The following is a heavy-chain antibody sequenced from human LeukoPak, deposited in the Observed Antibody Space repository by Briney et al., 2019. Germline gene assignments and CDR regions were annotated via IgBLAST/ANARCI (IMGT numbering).Heavy chain of an antibody. Sequence: PGRSLRLSCAASGFTFRTHAMHWVRQAPGKGLEWVAVISYDGSNKYYADSVKGRFTISRDNSNNTLCLQMSTLRTEDTAVYYCARGGVYGDYAVTTGIFDAWGQGTLVTVSS. CDR1: GFTFRTHA. J-gene: IGHJ4*02. D-gene: IGHD4-17*01. CDR2: ISYDGSNK. CDR3: ARGGVYGDYAVTTGIFDA. V-gene: IGHV3-30-3*01.